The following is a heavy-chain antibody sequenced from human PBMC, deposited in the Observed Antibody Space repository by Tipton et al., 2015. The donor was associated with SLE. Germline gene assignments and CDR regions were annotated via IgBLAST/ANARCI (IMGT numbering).Heavy chain of an antibody. J-gene: IGHJ3*02. CDR3: ASLMLRHDAFDI. D-gene: IGHD3-10*02. CDR2: IYTSGST. CDR1: GGSISSGSYY. V-gene: IGHV4-61*02. Sequence: TLSLTCTVSGGSISSGSYYWSWIRQPAGKGLEWIGRIYTSGSTNYNPSLKSRVTISVDTSKNQFSLKLSSVTAADTAVYYCASLMLRHDAFDIWGQGTMVTVSS.